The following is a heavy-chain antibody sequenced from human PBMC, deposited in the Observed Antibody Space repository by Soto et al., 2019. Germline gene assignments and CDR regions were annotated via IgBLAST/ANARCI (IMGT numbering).Heavy chain of an antibody. CDR2: ISAYNGNT. J-gene: IGHJ4*02. CDR1: GYTFTSYG. CDR3: ARDKYYYDSSGHTFDY. Sequence: GAAVKVSCKASGYTFTSYGIIWVRQAPGQGREWMGWISAYNGNTNYAQKLQGRVTMTTDTSTSTAYMELRSLRSDDTVGYYCARDKYYYDSSGHTFDYWGQGTLVTVSS. V-gene: IGHV1-18*01. D-gene: IGHD3-22*01.